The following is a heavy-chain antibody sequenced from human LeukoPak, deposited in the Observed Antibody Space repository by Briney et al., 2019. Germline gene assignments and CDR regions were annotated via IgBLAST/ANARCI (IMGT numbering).Heavy chain of an antibody. Sequence: SETLSLTCAVYGGSFSGYYWSWIRQPPGKGLEWIGKINHSGSTNYNPSLKSRVTISVDTSKNQFSLKLSSVTAADTAVYYCARGGYVLRFLEWLSDGWFDPWGQGTLVTVSS. J-gene: IGHJ5*02. CDR3: ARGGYVLRFLEWLSDGWFDP. CDR1: GGSFSGYY. CDR2: INHSGST. V-gene: IGHV4-34*01. D-gene: IGHD3-3*01.